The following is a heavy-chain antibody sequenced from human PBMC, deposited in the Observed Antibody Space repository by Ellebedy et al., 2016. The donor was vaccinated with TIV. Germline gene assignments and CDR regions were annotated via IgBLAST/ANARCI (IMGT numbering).Heavy chain of an antibody. CDR1: GYTFTSYD. CDR3: ARGQVDVMITFGGVIGNDAFDI. CDR2: MNPNSGNT. V-gene: IGHV1-8*01. D-gene: IGHD3-16*02. J-gene: IGHJ3*02. Sequence: AASVKVSCKASGYTFTSYDIKWVRQATGQGLEWMGWMNPNSGNTGYAQKFQGRVTMTRNTSISTAYMELSSLRSEDTAVYYCARGQVDVMITFGGVIGNDAFDIWGQGTMVTVSS.